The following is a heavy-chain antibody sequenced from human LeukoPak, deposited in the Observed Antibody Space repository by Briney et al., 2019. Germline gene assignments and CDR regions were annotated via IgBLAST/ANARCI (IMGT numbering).Heavy chain of an antibody. Sequence: GGSLRLSCAASGFTFRRYAMNWVRQAPGRGLEWVSAISGSGGSTYYADSVKGRFTISRDNSKNTLYLQMNSLRAEDTAVYYCAKDLAGSGSYSFDYWGQGTLVTVSS. CDR2: ISGSGGST. CDR1: GFTFRRYA. V-gene: IGHV3-23*01. D-gene: IGHD1-26*01. CDR3: AKDLAGSGSYSFDY. J-gene: IGHJ4*02.